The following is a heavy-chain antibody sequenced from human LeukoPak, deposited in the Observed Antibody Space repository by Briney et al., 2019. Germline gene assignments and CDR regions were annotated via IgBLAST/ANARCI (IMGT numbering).Heavy chain of an antibody. CDR3: ARGITGYNYGYLDY. V-gene: IGHV3-74*01. CDR1: GFTFSSYW. Sequence: PGGSLRLSCAASGFTFSSYWMHWVRQVPGKGLVWVSRINTDESSTTYADSVKGRFTISRDNAKNTLYLQMNSLRAEDTAVYYCARGITGYNYGYLDYWGQGTLVTVSS. D-gene: IGHD5-24*01. J-gene: IGHJ4*02. CDR2: INTDESST.